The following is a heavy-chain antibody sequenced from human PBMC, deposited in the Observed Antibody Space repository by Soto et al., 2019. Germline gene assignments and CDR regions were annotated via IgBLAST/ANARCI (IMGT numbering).Heavy chain of an antibody. CDR1: CGSISSSSYY. CDR3: AGLRTIFGVVTTYGMDV. J-gene: IGHJ6*02. Sequence: SETLSLTCTVSCGSISSSSYYWGWIRQPPGKGLEWIGSIYYSGSTYYNPSLKSRVTISVDTSKNQFSLKLSSVTAADTAVYYCAGLRTIFGVVTTYGMDVWGQGTTVTVSS. CDR2: IYYSGST. D-gene: IGHD3-3*01. V-gene: IGHV4-39*01.